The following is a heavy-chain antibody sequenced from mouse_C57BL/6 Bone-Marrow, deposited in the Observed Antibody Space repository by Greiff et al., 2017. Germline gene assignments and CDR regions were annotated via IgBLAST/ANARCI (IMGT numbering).Heavy chain of an antibody. J-gene: IGHJ1*03. Sequence: QVQLQQPGAELVRPGTSVKLSCKASGYTFTSYWMHWVKQRPGQGLEWIGVIDPSDSYTNYNQKFKGKATLTVDTSSSTAYMQLSSLTSEDSAVYYCARGYYGSSYPQVGYFDVCGTGTTVTVSS. V-gene: IGHV1-59*01. CDR3: ARGYYGSSYPQVGYFDV. CDR1: GYTFTSYW. D-gene: IGHD1-1*01. CDR2: IDPSDSYT.